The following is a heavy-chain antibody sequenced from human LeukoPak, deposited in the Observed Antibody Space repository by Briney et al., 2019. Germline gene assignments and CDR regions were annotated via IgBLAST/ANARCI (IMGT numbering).Heavy chain of an antibody. V-gene: IGHV1-8*02. D-gene: IGHD1-26*01. CDR2: INPNSGNT. CDR3: ASGPYSGSYSAFDY. CDR1: GYTFTGYY. J-gene: IGHJ4*02. Sequence: GASVKVSRKASGYTFTGYYMHWVRQAPGQGLEWMGRINPNSGNTGYAQKFQGRVTMTRNTSISTAYMELSSLRSEDTAVYYCASGPYSGSYSAFDYWGQGTLVTVSS.